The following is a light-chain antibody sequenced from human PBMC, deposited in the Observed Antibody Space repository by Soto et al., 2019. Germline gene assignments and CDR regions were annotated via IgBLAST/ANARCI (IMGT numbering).Light chain of an antibody. CDR2: AAT. CDR1: QDISQY. CDR3: QQVNSYPLT. V-gene: IGKV1-9*01. J-gene: IGKJ4*01. Sequence: DIHLTQSPSPLSASVGDRVTITCRASQDISQYVAWYQQKPGTAPKLLIYAATTLHGGVPSRFSGTGSATEFILTISSLQPEDFATYYCQQVNSYPLTFGGGTRVEIK.